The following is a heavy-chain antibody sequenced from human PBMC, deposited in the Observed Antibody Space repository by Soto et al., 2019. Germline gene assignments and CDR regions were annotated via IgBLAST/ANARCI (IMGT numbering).Heavy chain of an antibody. CDR3: ARDRRPQVTVNFDY. Sequence: GGSLRLSCAASGFTFSSYGMHWVRQAPGKGLEWVAVIWYDGSNKYYADSVKGRFTISRDNYKNTLYLQMSSLRTEDTAVYYCARDRRPQVTVNFDYWGQGTPVTVSS. V-gene: IGHV3-33*08. CDR1: GFTFSSYG. J-gene: IGHJ4*02. D-gene: IGHD4-4*01. CDR2: IWYDGSNK.